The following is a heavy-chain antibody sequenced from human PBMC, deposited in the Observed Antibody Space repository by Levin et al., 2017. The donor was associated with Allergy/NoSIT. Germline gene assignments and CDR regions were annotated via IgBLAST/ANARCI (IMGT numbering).Heavy chain of an antibody. CDR3: AKHSGTYYGSSDV. Sequence: SGGSLRLSCAASGFTFSSDAMSWFRQAPGKGLEWVSSITPSGDITYHADSVEGRFTISRDNSKNTLYLQMDKLRAEDSAIYYCAKHSGTYYGSSDVWGQGTLVTVSS. V-gene: IGHV3-23*01. J-gene: IGHJ4*02. D-gene: IGHD3-10*01. CDR1: GFTFSSDA. CDR2: ITPSGDIT.